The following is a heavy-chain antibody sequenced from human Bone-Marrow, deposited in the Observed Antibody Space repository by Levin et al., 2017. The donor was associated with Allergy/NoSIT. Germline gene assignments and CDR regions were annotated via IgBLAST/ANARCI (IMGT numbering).Heavy chain of an antibody. D-gene: IGHD2-2*01. CDR3: ATLDATLTSRGSDY. V-gene: IGHV4-4*02. J-gene: IGHJ4*02. CDR2: IYHSGSP. CDR1: AGSIKTGTW. Sequence: SQTLSLPCTVSAGSIKTGTWWSWVRQPPGKGLEWIGKIYHSGSPNYNPSLRSRVTISVDKSKNQFSLKLASVTAADTAVYYCATLDATLTSRGSDYWGQGTRVTVSS.